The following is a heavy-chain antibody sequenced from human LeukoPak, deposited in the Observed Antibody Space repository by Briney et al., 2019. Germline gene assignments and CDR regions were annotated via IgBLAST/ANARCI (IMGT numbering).Heavy chain of an antibody. CDR2: FYSGGST. D-gene: IGHD3-3*01. V-gene: IGHV3-53*01. CDR1: GFIVSSNY. J-gene: IGHJ4*02. Sequence: GGSLRLSCAASGFIVSSNYMSWVRQAPGKGLEWVSIFYSGGSTYYADSVKGRFTTSRDSSKNTLYLQMNSLRAEDTAVYYCARGKVSRFLEGAFDYWGQGTLVTVSS. CDR3: ARGKVSRFLEGAFDY.